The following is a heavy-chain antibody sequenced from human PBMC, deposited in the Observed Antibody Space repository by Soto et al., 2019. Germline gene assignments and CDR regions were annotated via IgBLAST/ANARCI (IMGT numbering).Heavy chain of an antibody. Sequence: QVQLVQSGAEVKKPGASVKVSCKASGYTFSNYDISWVRQAPGQGLEWMGWISAYNGNTNYAQKLQGRVTMTTDTSPSTAYMELRSLRSDDTAVYYCAREDYDILIGYNLSLDYWGQGTLVTVSS. V-gene: IGHV1-18*01. CDR2: ISAYNGNT. D-gene: IGHD3-9*01. J-gene: IGHJ4*02. CDR1: GYTFSNYD. CDR3: AREDYDILIGYNLSLDY.